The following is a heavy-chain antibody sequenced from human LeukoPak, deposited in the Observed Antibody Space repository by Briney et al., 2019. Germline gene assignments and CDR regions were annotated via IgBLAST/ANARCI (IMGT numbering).Heavy chain of an antibody. J-gene: IGHJ4*02. V-gene: IGHV1-46*01. CDR3: ARETVVTATRGYFDY. Sequence: GASVKVSCKASGYTFTSYYMHWVRQAPGQGLEWMGIINPGGGSTSYAQKFQGRVTMTRDTSTSTVYMELSSLRSEDTAVYYCARETVVTATRGYFDYWGQGTLVTVSS. CDR1: GYTFTSYY. CDR2: INPGGGST. D-gene: IGHD2-21*02.